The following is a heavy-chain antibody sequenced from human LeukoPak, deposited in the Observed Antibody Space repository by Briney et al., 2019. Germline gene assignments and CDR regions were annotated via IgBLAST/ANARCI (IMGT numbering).Heavy chain of an antibody. D-gene: IGHD5-12*01. V-gene: IGHV1-2*02. CDR3: ARGGYSGSDYGVIVY. CDR1: GYTFTGYY. CDR2: INPNSGGT. Sequence: VASVKVSCKASGYTFTGYYLHWVRQAPGQGLEWMGWINPNSGGTNYAQIFQDRVTMTRDTSISTAYMELSRLRSDDTAVYYCARGGYSGSDYGVIVYWGQEPLVTVPS. J-gene: IGHJ4*02.